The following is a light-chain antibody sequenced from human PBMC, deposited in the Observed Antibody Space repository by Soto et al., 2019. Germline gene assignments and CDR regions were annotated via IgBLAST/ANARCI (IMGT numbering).Light chain of an antibody. V-gene: IGKV3-20*01. CDR3: QQYGSPPIT. CDR1: QSVSSSY. J-gene: IGKJ3*01. Sequence: PGERATLSCRASQSVSSSYLAWYQQKPGQAPRLLTYDASSRAPGIPDRFSGSGSGTDFTLTISRLEPEDFAVYYCQQYGSPPITFGPGTKVDIK. CDR2: DAS.